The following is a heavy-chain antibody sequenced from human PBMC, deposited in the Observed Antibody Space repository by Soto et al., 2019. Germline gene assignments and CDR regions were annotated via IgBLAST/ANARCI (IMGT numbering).Heavy chain of an antibody. J-gene: IGHJ3*02. V-gene: IGHV3-23*01. CDR3: ARDSSGLYRPHDAFDI. CDR1: GFIFSSYA. CDR2: ITGSSDYT. D-gene: IGHD2-2*02. Sequence: PGGSLRLSCEASGFIFSSYAMNWVRQAPGKGLQWVSSITGSSDYTSYIASVKGRFTISRDNSKNTLYLQMNSLRAEDTAVYYCARDSSGLYRPHDAFDIWGQGTMVTVSS.